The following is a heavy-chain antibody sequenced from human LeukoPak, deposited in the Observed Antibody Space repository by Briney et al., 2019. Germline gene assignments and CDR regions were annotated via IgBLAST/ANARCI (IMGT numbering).Heavy chain of an antibody. Sequence: QPGRSLRLSCAASGFTFSSYAMHWVRQAPGKGLEWVAVISYDGSNKYYADSVKGRFTISRDNSKNTLYLQMNSLRAEDTAVYYCARWDSWDYGSGNPFDYWGQGTLVTVSS. J-gene: IGHJ4*02. CDR3: ARWDSWDYGSGNPFDY. CDR1: GFTFSSYA. CDR2: ISYDGSNK. D-gene: IGHD3-10*01. V-gene: IGHV3-30*04.